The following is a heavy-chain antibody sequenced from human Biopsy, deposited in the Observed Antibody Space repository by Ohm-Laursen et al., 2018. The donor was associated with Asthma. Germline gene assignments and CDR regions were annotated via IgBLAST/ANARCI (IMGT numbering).Heavy chain of an antibody. V-gene: IGHV4-31*03. J-gene: IGHJ3*02. CDR2: ISYTGIT. D-gene: IGHD3-22*01. Sequence: TLSLTCTVSGDSSNSGGYSWTWIRQLPGKGLEWIGYISYTGITYYNPSLKSRISMTVDTSKIQFSLKLSSVTAADTAIYYCARERMFFYDSSGYGAFDIWGQGTLVTVSS. CDR1: GDSSNSGGYS. CDR3: ARERMFFYDSSGYGAFDI.